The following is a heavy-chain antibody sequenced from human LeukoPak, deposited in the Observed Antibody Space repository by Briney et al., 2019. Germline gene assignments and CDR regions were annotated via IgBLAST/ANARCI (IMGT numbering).Heavy chain of an antibody. D-gene: IGHD6-19*01. V-gene: IGHV3-33*01. CDR3: ASTSGWYESIDY. J-gene: IGHJ4*02. CDR2: IWYDGSNK. Sequence: GPLRLSCAASGFTFSRYGMHWVRKAPGKGLEWVAVIWYDGSNKYYADSLKGRFTISRDNSKNTLYLQMNSLRAEDTAVYYCASTSGWYESIDYWGQGTLVTVSS. CDR1: GFTFSRYG.